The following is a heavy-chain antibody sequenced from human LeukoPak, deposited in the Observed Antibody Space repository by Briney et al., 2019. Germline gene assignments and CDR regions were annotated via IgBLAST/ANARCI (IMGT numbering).Heavy chain of an antibody. CDR2: LSYDASNK. V-gene: IGHV3-30*04. CDR1: GFTFSSYA. J-gene: IGHJ4*02. D-gene: IGHD1-26*01. Sequence: GRSLRLSCAASGFTFSSYAMHWVRQAPGKGLEWVAVLSYDASNKYYADSVKGRFTISRDNSKNTLYLQMNSLRAEDTAVYYCARDHGSYTQLLDYWGQGTLVTVSS. CDR3: ARDHGSYTQLLDY.